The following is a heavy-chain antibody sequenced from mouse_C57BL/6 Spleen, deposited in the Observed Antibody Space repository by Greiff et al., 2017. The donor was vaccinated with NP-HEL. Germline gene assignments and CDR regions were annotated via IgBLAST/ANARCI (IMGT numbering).Heavy chain of an antibody. CDR1: GYTFTDYE. D-gene: IGHD2-4*01. CDR2: IDPETGGT. Sequence: VQLQQSGAELVRPGASVTLSCKASGYTFTDYEMHWVKQTPVHGLEWIGAIDPETGGTAYNQKFKGKAILTADKSSSTAYMELRSLTSEDSAVYYCTRENDYPFAYWGQGTLVTVSA. J-gene: IGHJ3*01. V-gene: IGHV1-15*01. CDR3: TRENDYPFAY.